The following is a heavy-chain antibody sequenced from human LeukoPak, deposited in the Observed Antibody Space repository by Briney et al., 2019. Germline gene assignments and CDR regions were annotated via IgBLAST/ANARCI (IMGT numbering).Heavy chain of an antibody. CDR3: AKTLHYGHFGKFDS. CDR1: GFTFSSYA. J-gene: IGHJ4*02. CDR2: ISYDGSNK. Sequence: GSLRLSCAASGFTFSSYAMHWVRQAPGKGLEWVAVISYDGSNKYYADSVKGRSTISRDNSKNTVYLQMNSLRAEDTAVYYCAKTLHYGHFGKFDSWGQGTLITVSS. V-gene: IGHV3-30-3*02. D-gene: IGHD4-17*01.